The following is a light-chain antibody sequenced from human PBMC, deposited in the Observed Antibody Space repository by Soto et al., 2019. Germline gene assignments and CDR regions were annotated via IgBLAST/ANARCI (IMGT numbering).Light chain of an antibody. V-gene: IGLV1-40*01. CDR1: RSNIGAGSA. CDR3: QASDSGLSGSKV. Sequence: QPVLTQPPSVSGAPGQRVTISCTGSRSNIGAGSAVHWYQHLPGSAPKLLIYGDNIRPSGVPDRFSASKSGTSASLDISGLQVEDEAVYYCQASDSGLSGSKVFGAGTKLTVL. CDR2: GDN. J-gene: IGLJ3*02.